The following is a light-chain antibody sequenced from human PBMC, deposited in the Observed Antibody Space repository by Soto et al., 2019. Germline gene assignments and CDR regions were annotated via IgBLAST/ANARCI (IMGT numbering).Light chain of an antibody. Sequence: QSVLTQPPSASGSPGQSVTISCTGTSSDVGGYNYVSWYQQHPGKAPKLMIYEVSKRPSGVPDRFSGSKSGNKASLTVSGLQAEDEADYYCSSYAGSNKRVFGTGTKVTVL. CDR3: SSYAGSNKRV. CDR2: EVS. V-gene: IGLV2-8*01. CDR1: SSDVGGYNY. J-gene: IGLJ1*01.